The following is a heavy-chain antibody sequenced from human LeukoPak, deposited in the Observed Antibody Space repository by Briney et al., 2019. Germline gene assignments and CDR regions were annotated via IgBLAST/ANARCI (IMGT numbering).Heavy chain of an antibody. V-gene: IGHV3-33*06. J-gene: IGHJ3*02. CDR2: IWYDGSNQ. D-gene: IGHD1-14*01. CDR3: AKDYIRIGSSGLRSGAFDI. CDR1: GFTFSNYG. Sequence: GRSLRLSCAASGFTFSNYGMHWLRQAPGKGLESVAVIWYDGSNQEFADYVKGRFTISRDNSKNTLYLQMNSLRAEDTAVYFCAKDYIRIGSSGLRSGAFDIWGQGTMVTVSS.